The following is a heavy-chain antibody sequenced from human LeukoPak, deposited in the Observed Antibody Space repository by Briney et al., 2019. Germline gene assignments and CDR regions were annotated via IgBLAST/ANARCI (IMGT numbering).Heavy chain of an antibody. Sequence: PSETLSLTCTVSGYSISSGYYWGWIRQPPGKGLEWIGSIYHSGSTYYNPSLKSRVTISVDTSKNQFSLKLSSVTAADTAVYYCARGGLWDSSSWWPQHWGQGTLVTVSS. CDR1: GYSISSGYY. CDR2: IYHSGST. D-gene: IGHD6-13*01. J-gene: IGHJ1*01. CDR3: ARGGLWDSSSWWPQH. V-gene: IGHV4-38-2*02.